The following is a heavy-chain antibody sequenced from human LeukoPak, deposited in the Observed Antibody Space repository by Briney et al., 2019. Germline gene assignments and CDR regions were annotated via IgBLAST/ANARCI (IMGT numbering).Heavy chain of an antibody. CDR3: AKADEMSMDY. J-gene: IGHJ4*02. CDR2: IWYDGSIK. Sequence: PGGSLRLSCAASGFTFSRYGMHWVRQAPGKGLEWVAVIWYDGSIKYYADSVKGRFAISRDNSKNTLFLQLTSLRVEDTALYYCAKADEMSMDYWGQGTLVIVST. D-gene: IGHD5-24*01. V-gene: IGHV3-33*06. CDR1: GFTFSRYG.